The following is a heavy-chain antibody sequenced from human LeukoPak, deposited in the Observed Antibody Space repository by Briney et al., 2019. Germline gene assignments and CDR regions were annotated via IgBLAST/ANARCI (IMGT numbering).Heavy chain of an antibody. CDR1: GGSISSSSYY. CDR2: IYYSGST. V-gene: IGHV4-39*01. J-gene: IGHJ5*02. Sequence: SETLSLTCTVSGGSISSSSYYWGWIRQPPGKVLEWIGNIYYSGSTYYSPSLKSRVTISVDTSKNQFSLKLSSVTAADTAVYYCARPVPSRLGWFDPWGQGTLVTVSS. D-gene: IGHD1-1*01. CDR3: ARPVPSRLGWFDP.